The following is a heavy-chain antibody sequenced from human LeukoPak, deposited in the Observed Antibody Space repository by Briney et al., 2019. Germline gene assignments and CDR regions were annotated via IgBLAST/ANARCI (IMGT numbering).Heavy chain of an antibody. CDR2: INHSGST. D-gene: IGHD3-9*01. Sequence: PSETLSLTCAVYGGSLSGYYWSWIRQPPGKGLEWIGEINHSGSTNYNPSLKSRVTISVDTSKNQFSLKLSSVTAADTAVYYCARVGLTSDYWGQGTLVTVSS. V-gene: IGHV4-34*01. J-gene: IGHJ4*02. CDR3: ARVGLTSDY. CDR1: GGSLSGYY.